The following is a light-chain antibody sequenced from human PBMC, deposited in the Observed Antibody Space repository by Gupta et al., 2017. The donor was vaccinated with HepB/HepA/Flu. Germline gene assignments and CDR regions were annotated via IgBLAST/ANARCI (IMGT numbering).Light chain of an antibody. CDR3: AAWDDSLSGRVI. CDR2: RNN. J-gene: IGLJ2*01. Sequence: QSVLTQQPSASGTPGQRVTISCSGTPSNIGRDYVYWYQLLPGTAPKLLIYRNNQRPSGIPDRFSGSKSGTSASLAISGLRSEDEADYFCAAWDDSLSGRVIFGGGTKLTVL. V-gene: IGLV1-47*01. CDR1: PSNIGRDY.